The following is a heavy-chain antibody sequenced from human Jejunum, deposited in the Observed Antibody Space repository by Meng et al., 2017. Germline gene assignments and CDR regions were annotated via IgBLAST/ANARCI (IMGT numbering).Heavy chain of an antibody. CDR3: ARMDSALHDFDY. V-gene: IGHV4-30-2*01. Sequence: QVQLQESGAGLVKPSQTLSLTFAGPGGSISTDSYTWNWIRQTPEKGLEWIGYIYHTGKTYYNPSLKSRVTISVDRSKNQFSLNLSSVTAADTAVYYCARMDSALHDFDYWGQGTLVTVSS. CDR1: GGSISTDSYT. J-gene: IGHJ4*02. CDR2: IYHTGKT. D-gene: IGHD3/OR15-3a*01.